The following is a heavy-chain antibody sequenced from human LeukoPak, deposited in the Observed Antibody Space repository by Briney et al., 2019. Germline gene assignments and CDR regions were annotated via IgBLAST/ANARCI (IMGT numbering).Heavy chain of an antibody. J-gene: IGHJ4*02. D-gene: IGHD6-13*01. CDR3: ASPKGIAAAGTLDY. CDR2: INPNSGGT. CDR1: GYTFTGYY. V-gene: IGHV1-2*02. Sequence: ASVKVSCKASGYTFTGYYMHWVRQAPGQGLEWMGWINPNSGGTNYAQKFQGRVTITADKSTSTAYMELSSLRSEDTAVYYCASPKGIAAAGTLDYWGQGTLVTVSS.